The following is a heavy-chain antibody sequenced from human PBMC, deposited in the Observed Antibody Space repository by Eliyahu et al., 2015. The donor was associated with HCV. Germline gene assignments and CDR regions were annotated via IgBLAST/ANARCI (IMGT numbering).Heavy chain of an antibody. V-gene: IGHV4-59*01. CDR3: ASGGGGIAVAGTGGWFDP. CDR1: GXPITXYY. D-gene: IGHD6-19*01. J-gene: IGHJ5*02. Sequence: QVQLQESGPGLXKPSETLSLTCXVSGXPITXYYGTWXRQPPGKGLEXIGYIHYXGSTNYNPSLKSRVTISVDTSKNQFSLNLTSVTAADTAVYYCASGGGGIAVAGTGGWFDPWGQGTLVTVSS. CDR2: IHYXGST.